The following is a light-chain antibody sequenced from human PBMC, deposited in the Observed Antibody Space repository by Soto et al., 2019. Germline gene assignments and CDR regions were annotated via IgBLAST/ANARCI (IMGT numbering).Light chain of an antibody. CDR3: QQYNDWPPWT. CDR2: GAS. CDR1: QSVSNN. Sequence: EIVMTQSPATLSVSPGERATLSCRASQSVSNNLAWFQHKPGQAPRLLIYGASARATGIPARFSGXGSGTEFTLTISSLQSEDFAVYYCQQYNDWPPWTFGQGTKVEIK. V-gene: IGKV3-15*01. J-gene: IGKJ1*01.